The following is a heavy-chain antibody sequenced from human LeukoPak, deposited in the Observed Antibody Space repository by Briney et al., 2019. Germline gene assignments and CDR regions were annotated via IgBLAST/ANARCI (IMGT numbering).Heavy chain of an antibody. CDR2: ISGSGGDT. CDR3: AKYSVAGSGRYMDV. CDR1: GFTLSSYG. V-gene: IGHV3-23*01. D-gene: IGHD6-19*01. Sequence: SGGSLRLSCAASGFTLSSYGMSWVRQAPGKGLEGVSDISGSGGDTYYADSVKGRFTISRDNSKTTLYLQMNSLRAEDTAVYYCAKYSVAGSGRYMDVWGKGTTVTVSS. J-gene: IGHJ6*03.